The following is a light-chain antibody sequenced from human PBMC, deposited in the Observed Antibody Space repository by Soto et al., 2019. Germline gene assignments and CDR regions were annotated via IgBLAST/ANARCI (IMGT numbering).Light chain of an antibody. V-gene: IGKV1-5*03. CDR1: QSISSW. J-gene: IGKJ2*01. Sequence: DIQMTQSPSTLSAFVGARVTITCRASQSISSWLAWYQQKPGKAPKLLIYRASSLDTGVPSRFSGSGSGTEFTLAISRLQPDDVATYYCQQYNTYPRPFGQGTKLEIK. CDR3: QQYNTYPRP. CDR2: RAS.